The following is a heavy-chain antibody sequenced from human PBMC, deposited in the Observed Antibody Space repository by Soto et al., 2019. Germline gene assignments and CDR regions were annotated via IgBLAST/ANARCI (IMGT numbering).Heavy chain of an antibody. CDR2: IYYSGST. CDR3: ARHLNLIPEDY. CDR1: GGSISSSSYY. V-gene: IGHV4-39*01. D-gene: IGHD1-1*01. Sequence: SETLSLTCTVSGGSISSSSYYWGWIRQPPGKGLEWIGSIYYSGSTYYNPSLKSRVTISVDTSKNQFSLKLSSVTAADTAVYYCARHLNLIPEDYWGQGTLVTVSS. J-gene: IGHJ4*02.